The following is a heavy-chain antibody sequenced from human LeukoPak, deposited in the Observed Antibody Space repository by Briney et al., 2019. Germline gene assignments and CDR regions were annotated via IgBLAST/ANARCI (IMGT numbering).Heavy chain of an antibody. CDR1: GGSVSSGIYY. CDR3: ARAGGADAFDI. V-gene: IGHV4-61*01. Sequence: SETLSLTCTVSGGSVSSGIYYWSWIRQPPGKGLEWIGYMYYSGSTNYNPSLKSRVTISVDTSKNQFSLKLSSVTAADTAVYYCARAGGADAFDIWGQGTMVTVSS. CDR2: MYYSGST. D-gene: IGHD3-16*01. J-gene: IGHJ3*02.